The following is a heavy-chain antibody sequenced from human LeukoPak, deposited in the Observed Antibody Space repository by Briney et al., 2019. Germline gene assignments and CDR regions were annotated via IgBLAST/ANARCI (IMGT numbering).Heavy chain of an antibody. Sequence: PGGSLRLSCAASGXTFSTFSMSWVRQAPGKGLEWIAYISSGSSTIYYADSVKGRFAISRDNAKNSLYLQMNSLRDEDTAVYYCVKDLAMIVVRYFDSWGQGTLVTVSS. J-gene: IGHJ4*02. D-gene: IGHD3-22*01. V-gene: IGHV3-48*02. CDR1: GXTFSTFS. CDR3: VKDLAMIVVRYFDS. CDR2: ISSGSSTI.